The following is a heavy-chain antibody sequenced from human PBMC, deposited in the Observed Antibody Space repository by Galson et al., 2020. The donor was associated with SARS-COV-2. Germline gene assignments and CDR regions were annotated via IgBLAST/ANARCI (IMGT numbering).Heavy chain of an antibody. CDR1: GFSLSTSGMC. CDR3: GRIAGACNPLGYYYYYGMDV. D-gene: IGHD2-8*01. Sequence: SGPTLVKPTQTLTLTCTFSGFSLSTSGMCVSWIRQPPGKALEWLALIDWDDDKYYSTSLKTRLTISKDTSKNQVVLTMTNMDPVDTATYYCGRIAGACNPLGYYYYYGMDVWGQGTTVTVSS. V-gene: IGHV2-70*01. J-gene: IGHJ6*02. CDR2: IDWDDDK.